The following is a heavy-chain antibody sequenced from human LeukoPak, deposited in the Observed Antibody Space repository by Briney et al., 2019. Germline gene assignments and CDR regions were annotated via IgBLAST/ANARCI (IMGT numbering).Heavy chain of an antibody. CDR3: AIGIAAGVNWFDP. D-gene: IGHD1-14*01. V-gene: IGHV4-61*01. CDR2: VYNSGST. Sequence: PSETLSLTCTVSGVSVSHASYYWSWIRQPPGKGLEWIGYVYNSGSTSYNPSLKSRVTISVDTSKNQFSLKLSSVTAADTAVYYCAIGIAAGVNWFDPWGQGTLVTVSS. CDR1: GVSVSHASYY. J-gene: IGHJ5*02.